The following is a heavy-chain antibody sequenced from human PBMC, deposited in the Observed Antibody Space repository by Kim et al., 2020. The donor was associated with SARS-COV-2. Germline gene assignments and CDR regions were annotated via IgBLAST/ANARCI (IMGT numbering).Heavy chain of an antibody. J-gene: IGHJ4*02. D-gene: IGHD3-3*01. V-gene: IGHV3-74*01. CDR1: GFTFSSYW. Sequence: GGSLRLSCTASGFTFSSYWMHWVRQAPGKGLVWVSRINSDGSSTSYADSVKGRFTISRDNAKNTLYLQMNSLRAEDTAVYYCAREPRAFLSGYYIDYWGQGTLVTVSS. CDR3: AREPRAFLSGYYIDY. CDR2: INSDGSST.